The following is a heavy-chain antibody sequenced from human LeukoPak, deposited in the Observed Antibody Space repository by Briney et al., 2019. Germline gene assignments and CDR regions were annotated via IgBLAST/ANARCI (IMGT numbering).Heavy chain of an antibody. Sequence: GGSLRLSCVASGFTFDDYAMHWVRQVPGKGLEWVSGISWNSGSIGYADSVKGRFTISRDNAKNSLYLQMNSLRAEDTAVYYCAKSGSGEVDYWGQGTLVTVSS. D-gene: IGHD2-15*01. CDR1: GFTFDDYA. V-gene: IGHV3-9*01. J-gene: IGHJ4*02. CDR3: AKSGSGEVDY. CDR2: ISWNSGSI.